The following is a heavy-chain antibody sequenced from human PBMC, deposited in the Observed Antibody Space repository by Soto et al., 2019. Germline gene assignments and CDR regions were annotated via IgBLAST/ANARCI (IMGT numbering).Heavy chain of an antibody. V-gene: IGHV5-51*01. J-gene: IGHJ4*02. CDR3: ARHRGYYGWGTPGLDY. CDR1: GYSFTSYW. Sequence: GESLKISCKGSGYSFTSYWIGWVRQMPGKGLEWMGIIYPGDSDTRYSPSFQGQVTISADKSISTAYLQWSSLKASDTAMYYWARHRGYYGWGTPGLDYGGQGTLVTVSS. D-gene: IGHD3-10*01. CDR2: IYPGDSDT.